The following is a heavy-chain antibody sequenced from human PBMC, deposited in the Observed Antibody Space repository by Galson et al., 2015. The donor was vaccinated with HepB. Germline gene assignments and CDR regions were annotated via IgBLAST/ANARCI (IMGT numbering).Heavy chain of an antibody. CDR2: IRGSGDNT. D-gene: IGHD3-22*01. CDR3: ARGMYYFDSSGYKVVDY. CDR1: GFTFSSYA. Sequence: SLRLSCAASGFTFSSYAMSWVRQALGKGLEWVSGIRGSGDNTYYADSVKGRFTISRDNSKNTLYVQMNSLRAEDTAVYYCARGMYYFDSSGYKVVDYWGQGTLVAVSS. V-gene: IGHV3-23*01. J-gene: IGHJ4*02.